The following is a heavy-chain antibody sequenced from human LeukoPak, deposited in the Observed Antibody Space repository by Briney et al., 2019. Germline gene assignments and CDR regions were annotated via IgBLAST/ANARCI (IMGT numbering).Heavy chain of an antibody. D-gene: IGHD2-15*01. J-gene: IGHJ4*02. CDR2: INPDGSNT. CDR1: GFSFSTYW. Sequence: GGSLRLSCAASGFSFSTYWMHWVRQAPGKGLVWVSRINPDGSNTKYADSVKGRFTISRDNAENTLSLQMNSLRAEDTAVYYCASDRSSGALDYWGQGTRVTVSS. V-gene: IGHV3-74*01. CDR3: ASDRSSGALDY.